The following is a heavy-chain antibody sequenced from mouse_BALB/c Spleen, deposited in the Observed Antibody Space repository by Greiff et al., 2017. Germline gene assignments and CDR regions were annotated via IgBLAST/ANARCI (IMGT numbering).Heavy chain of an antibody. J-gene: IGHJ3*01. D-gene: IGHD2-4*01. CDR2: IYPGSGST. CDR1: GYTFTDYV. CDR3: ARGPPTTTMITTGFAY. Sequence: QVQLQQSGPELVKPGASVKMSCKASGYTFTDYVISWVKQRTGQGLEWIGEIYPGSGSTYYNEKFKGKATLTADKSSNTAYMQLSSLTSEDSAVYFCARGPPTTTMITTGFAYWGQGTLVTVSA. V-gene: IGHV1-81*01.